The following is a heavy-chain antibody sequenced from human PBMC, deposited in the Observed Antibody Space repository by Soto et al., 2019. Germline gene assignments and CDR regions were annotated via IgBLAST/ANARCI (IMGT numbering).Heavy chain of an antibody. CDR3: AKERRGYFDY. CDR1: GFTFSSYA. V-gene: IGHV3-23*01. J-gene: IGHJ4*02. CDR2: ISGSGGST. Sequence: GAPRLSCAAPGFTFSSYAMRWGRQAPGKGLEWVSAISGSGGSTYYADSVKGRFTISRDNSKNTLYLQMNSLRAEDTAVYYCAKERRGYFDYRGKGPLVTVSS.